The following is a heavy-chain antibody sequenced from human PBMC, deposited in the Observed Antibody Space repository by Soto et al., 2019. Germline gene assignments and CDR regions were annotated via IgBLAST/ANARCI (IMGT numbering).Heavy chain of an antibody. V-gene: IGHV3-23*01. J-gene: IGHJ4*02. CDR3: AKIWAAAAPWYPIDF. CDR2: ITNSGGST. Sequence: GGSLRLSCAASGFTFTSNAMTWVRQAPGKGLEWVSGITNSGGSTFYADSVKGRFSISRDNSKNTLYLQMNSLRADDTAVYYCAKIWAAAAPWYPIDFWGQGTLVTVSS. CDR1: GFTFTSNA. D-gene: IGHD6-13*01.